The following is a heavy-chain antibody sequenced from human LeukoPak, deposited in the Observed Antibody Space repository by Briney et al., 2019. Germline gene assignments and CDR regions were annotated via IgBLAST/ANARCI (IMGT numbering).Heavy chain of an antibody. CDR1: GGSISSYY. Sequence: SESLSLTCTVSGGSISSYYWNWIRQSAGRGLEWIGRFYTGGSTNYNPSLKSRVTMSVDTSKNQFSLKLTSVIAADTAVYYCARDALDSSGWFYHGMDVWGQGTTVTVSS. CDR2: FYTGGST. V-gene: IGHV4-4*07. CDR3: ARDALDSSGWFYHGMDV. D-gene: IGHD6-19*01. J-gene: IGHJ6*02.